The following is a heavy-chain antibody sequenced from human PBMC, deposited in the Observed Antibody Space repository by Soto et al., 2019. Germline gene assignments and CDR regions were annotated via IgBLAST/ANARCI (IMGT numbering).Heavy chain of an antibody. V-gene: IGHV4-59*01. CDR1: GSSISSYY. CDR3: ARGSNYDILTGYYKGFWFDP. CDR2: IYYSGST. Sequence: SETLSLTCTVSGSSISSYYWSWIRQPPGKGLERIGYIYYSGSTNYNPSLKSRVTISVDTSKNQFSLKLSSVTAADTAVYYCARGSNYDILTGYYKGFWFDPWGQGTLVTVSS. D-gene: IGHD3-9*01. J-gene: IGHJ5*02.